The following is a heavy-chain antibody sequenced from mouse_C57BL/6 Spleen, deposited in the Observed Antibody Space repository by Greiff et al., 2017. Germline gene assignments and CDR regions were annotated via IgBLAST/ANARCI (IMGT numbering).Heavy chain of an antibody. V-gene: IGHV1-81*01. CDR1: GYTFTSYG. J-gene: IGHJ3*01. D-gene: IGHD1-1*01. CDR3: ARTHYYGSSYDFAY. Sequence: VQLKQSGAELARPGASVKLSCKASGYTFTSYGISWVKQRTGQGLEWIGEIYPRSGNTYYNEKFKGKATLTADKSSSTAYMELRSLTSEDSAVYFCARTHYYGSSYDFAYWGQGTLVTVSA. CDR2: IYPRSGNT.